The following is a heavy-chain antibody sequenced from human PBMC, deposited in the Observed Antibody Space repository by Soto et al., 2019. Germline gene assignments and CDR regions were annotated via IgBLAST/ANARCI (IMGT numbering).Heavy chain of an antibody. D-gene: IGHD3-3*01. CDR3: ARDFCLSGGNIAYFDF. CDR1: GFTVSNTG. CDR2: LWYDGITK. J-gene: IGHJ4*02. Sequence: GGSLRLSCAASGFTVSNTGIHWVRQAPGKGLEWVAVLWYDGITKYYTDSEKGRFTISRDNSMNTLYLQMNSLRAEDMSVYYCARDFCLSGGNIAYFDFWGQGTLVTVSS. V-gene: IGHV3-33*01.